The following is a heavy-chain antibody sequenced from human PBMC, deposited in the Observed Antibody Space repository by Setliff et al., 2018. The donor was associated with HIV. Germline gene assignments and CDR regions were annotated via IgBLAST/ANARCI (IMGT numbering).Heavy chain of an antibody. CDR3: TRAHFLVTETRNWFDP. D-gene: IGHD1-26*01. CDR1: GYTFVDYY. Sequence: ASVKVSCKASGYTFVDYYIHWVRQVPGKGLEWMGRINPKTGVATHARIFQDRIILTRDTSTSIAYMELIRPRHDDTAFYYGTRAHFLVTETRNWFDPWGQGTLVTVSS. CDR2: INPKTGVA. V-gene: IGHV1-2*06. J-gene: IGHJ5*02.